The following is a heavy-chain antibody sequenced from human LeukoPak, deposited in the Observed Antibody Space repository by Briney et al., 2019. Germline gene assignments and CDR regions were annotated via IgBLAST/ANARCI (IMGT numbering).Heavy chain of an antibody. CDR1: GFTFSSYG. J-gene: IGHJ3*02. Sequence: PGRSLRLSCAASGFTFSSYGMYWVRWVPGKGLEWVAVIWYDGSDKYYTDSVKGRFTISRDNSKNTLYLQMNSLRAEDTSIYYSARAGDAFDIWGQGTMVTVSS. CDR2: IWYDGSDK. CDR3: ARAGDAFDI. V-gene: IGHV3-33*01.